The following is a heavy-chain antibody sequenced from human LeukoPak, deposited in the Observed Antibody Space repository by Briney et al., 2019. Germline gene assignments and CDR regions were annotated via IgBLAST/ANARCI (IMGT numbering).Heavy chain of an antibody. CDR1: GFTFSSYA. J-gene: IGHJ4*02. D-gene: IGHD5-18*01. CDR2: ISYDGSNK. Sequence: GRSLRLSCAASGFTFSSYAMHWVRQAPGKGLEWVAVISYDGSNKYYADSVKGRFTISRDNAKDSLYLQMNSLRAEDTAVYYCARGGYNYALDFWGQGTLVTVSS. V-gene: IGHV3-30-3*01. CDR3: ARGGYNYALDF.